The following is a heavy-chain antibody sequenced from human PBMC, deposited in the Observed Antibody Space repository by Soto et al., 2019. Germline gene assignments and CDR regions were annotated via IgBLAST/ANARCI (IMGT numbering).Heavy chain of an antibody. CDR1: GFTFSSYG. D-gene: IGHD3-9*01. CDR3: AREDDILTGDANWFDP. V-gene: IGHV3-33*01. Sequence: QGQLVESGGGVVQPGRSLRLSCAASGFTFSSYGMHWVRQAPGKGLEWVAVIWYDGSNKYYADSVKGRFTISRDNSKNTLYLQMNSLRAEDTAVYYCAREDDILTGDANWFDPWGQGPLVTVSS. J-gene: IGHJ5*02. CDR2: IWYDGSNK.